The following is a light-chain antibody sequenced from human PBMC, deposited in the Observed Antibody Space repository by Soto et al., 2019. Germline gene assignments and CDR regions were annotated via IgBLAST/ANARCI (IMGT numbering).Light chain of an antibody. CDR2: DAS. CDR3: QQSSNWPPYT. J-gene: IGKJ2*01. CDR1: QSVSGY. Sequence: EIPLTQSPATLSLSPGERATITCRASQSVSGYLAWYQQKPGQAPKLLIYDASNRATGIPARFSGSGSGTDFTLTSSRLEDEYVAVYYCQQSSNWPPYTFGQGTQLEIK. V-gene: IGKV3-11*01.